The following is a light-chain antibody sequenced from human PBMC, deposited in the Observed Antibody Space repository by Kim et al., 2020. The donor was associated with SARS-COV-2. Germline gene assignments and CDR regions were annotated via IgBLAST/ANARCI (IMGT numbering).Light chain of an antibody. Sequence: GQRVTITCSGSTSNNGSYNVNWYQLHAGTAPNLLIYSNNQRPSGVPDRFYGLRYGISAYLAISGLQSEDEADYYCAAWDDSLNGVVFGGGNQLTVL. CDR3: AAWDDSLNGVV. CDR1: TSNNGSYN. CDR2: SNN. V-gene: IGLV1-44*01. J-gene: IGLJ3*02.